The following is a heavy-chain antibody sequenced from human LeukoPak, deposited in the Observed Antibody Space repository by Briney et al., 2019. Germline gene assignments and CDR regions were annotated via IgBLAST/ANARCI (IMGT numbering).Heavy chain of an antibody. V-gene: IGHV4-34*01. Sequence: SETLSLTCTVSGGSISSYYWSWIRQPPGKGLEWIGEINHSGSTNYNPSLKSRVTISVDTPKNQFSLKLSSVTAADMAVYYCARLKAAALDYWGQGTLVTVSS. CDR3: ARLKAAALDY. CDR2: INHSGST. J-gene: IGHJ4*02. CDR1: GGSISSYY. D-gene: IGHD6-13*01.